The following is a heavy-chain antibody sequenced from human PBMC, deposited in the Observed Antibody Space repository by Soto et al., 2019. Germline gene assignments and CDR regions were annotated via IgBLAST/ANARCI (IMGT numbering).Heavy chain of an antibody. CDR2: INHSGST. J-gene: IGHJ6*02. CDR3: ARAPVRGVIYYGMDV. CDR1: GGSFSGYY. D-gene: IGHD3-10*01. Sequence: QVQLQQWGAGLLKPSETLSLTCAVYGGSFSGYYWSWIRQPPGKGLEWIGEINHSGSTNYNPSLKSRVTISVDTSKNQFSLKLSSVTAADTAVYYCARAPVRGVIYYGMDVWGQGTTVTVSS. V-gene: IGHV4-34*01.